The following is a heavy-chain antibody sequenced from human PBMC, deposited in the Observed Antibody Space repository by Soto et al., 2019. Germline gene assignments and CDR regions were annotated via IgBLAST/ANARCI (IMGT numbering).Heavy chain of an antibody. D-gene: IGHD2-15*01. CDR1: GGSISSGGYS. V-gene: IGHV4-30-2*01. J-gene: IGHJ4*02. CDR3: GRVSGGWYFDY. CDR2: IYHSGTT. Sequence: PSETLSLTCAVSGGSISSGGYSWSRIRQPPGKGLEWIGYIYHSGTTYYNPCLKSRVTISVDRSKNQFCLMLSSVNAADTAVYYGGRVSGGWYFDYWGQGTLVTVSS.